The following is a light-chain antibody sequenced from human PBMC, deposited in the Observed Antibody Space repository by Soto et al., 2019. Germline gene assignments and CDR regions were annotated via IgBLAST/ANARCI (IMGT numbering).Light chain of an antibody. V-gene: IGKV1-33*01. CDR2: DVF. J-gene: IGKJ4*01. Sequence: DIQMTQSASSLPASVGDTVTISCQASQDISKYLNWFQQKPGKAPKLLIYDVFNVETGVPSRFSGRGSGTDFTLIISNLQHEDCATYYCQQYDQLPITFGGGTHVDI. CDR3: QQYDQLPIT. CDR1: QDISKY.